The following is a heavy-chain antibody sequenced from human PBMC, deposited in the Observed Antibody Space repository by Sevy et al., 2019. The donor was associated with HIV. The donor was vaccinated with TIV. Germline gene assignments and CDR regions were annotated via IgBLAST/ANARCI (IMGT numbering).Heavy chain of an antibody. V-gene: IGHV2-5*02. D-gene: IGHD3-10*01. CDR2: IYWDDDT. Sequence: SGPTLVKPTQTLTLTCTFSGFSLSTSGVGVGWIRQPPGKALEWLALIYWDDDTRYSPSLKSRLNITKDTSTNQVVLTMTNKGPVGHATIFRSHRRVVRGVITAPFDYWGQGTLVTVSS. CDR3: SHRRVVRGVITAPFDY. CDR1: GFSLSTSGVG. J-gene: IGHJ4*02.